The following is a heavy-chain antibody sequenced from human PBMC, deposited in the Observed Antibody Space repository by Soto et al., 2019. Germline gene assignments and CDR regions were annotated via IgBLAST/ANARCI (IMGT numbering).Heavy chain of an antibody. CDR2: ISPKGTYR. D-gene: IGHD2-21*01. V-gene: IGHV3-11*06. CDR1: GFTFSDYY. CDR3: SRGGGGGLFDL. J-gene: IGHJ5*02. Sequence: QVQLVESGGGLVKPGGSLRLSCATSGFTFSDYYMSWIRQAPGKGLEFVSYISPKGTYRTYADAVKGRFTISRDNAKNSWYLQVNSLRAEVTAVYYCSRGGGGGLFDLWGQGTFVTVSS.